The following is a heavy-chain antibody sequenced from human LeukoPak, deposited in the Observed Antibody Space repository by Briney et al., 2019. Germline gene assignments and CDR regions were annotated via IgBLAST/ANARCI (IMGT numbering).Heavy chain of an antibody. J-gene: IGHJ4*02. V-gene: IGHV3-7*01. CDR2: IKQDGSEK. CDR1: GFTFSSYW. D-gene: IGHD6-6*01. CDR3: ARAQDIAALDY. Sequence: RGSLRLSCAASGFTFSSYWMSWVRQAPGKGLEWVANIKQDGSEKYYVDSVKGRFTISRDNAKNSLYLQMNSLRAEDTAVYYCARAQDIAALDYWGQGTLVTVSS.